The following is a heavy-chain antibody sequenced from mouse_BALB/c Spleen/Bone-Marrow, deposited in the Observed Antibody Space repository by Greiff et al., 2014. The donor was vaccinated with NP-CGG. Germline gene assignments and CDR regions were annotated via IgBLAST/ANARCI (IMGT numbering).Heavy chain of an antibody. CDR3: ARSPGEVNY. CDR1: GFNIQEKY. CDR2: IDPANGNT. Sequence: EYGEELVKPGASVKLSCTASGFNIQEKYINWVNNKKEKQIKWIGRIDPANGNTEYDPKFLDKATITADTSSNTAYLRLSSLTSEDTAVYYCARSPGEVNYWGQGTLVTVSA. J-gene: IGHJ3*01. V-gene: IGHV14-3*02. D-gene: IGHD1-3*01.